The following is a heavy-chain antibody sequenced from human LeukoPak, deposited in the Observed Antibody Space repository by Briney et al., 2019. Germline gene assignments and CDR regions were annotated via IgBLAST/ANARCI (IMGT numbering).Heavy chain of an antibody. V-gene: IGHV3-23*01. CDR2: ISGSGGST. D-gene: IGHD4-23*01. Sequence: GSLRLPCAASGFTFSGYAMSWVRQAPGKGLGWVSGISGSGGSTYYADSVKGRFTISRDNSKNTLYLQMNSLRAEDTAVYYCAKSWVTDWYFDLWGRGTLVTVSS. CDR3: AKSWVTDWYFDL. CDR1: GFTFSGYA. J-gene: IGHJ2*01.